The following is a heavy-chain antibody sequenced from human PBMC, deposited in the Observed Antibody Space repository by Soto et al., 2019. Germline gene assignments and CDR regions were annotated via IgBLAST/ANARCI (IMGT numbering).Heavy chain of an antibody. CDR1: GDTFTTYD. Sequence: GASVKVSCKASGDTFTTYDSNWVRQATGHGLEWMGWINPNSGNIGYAQRFQGRVTMTRDTAIRTAYMEVSSLRSDDTAVYYCARGRASRSYYLLDYWGQGTLVTVSS. D-gene: IGHD3-10*01. CDR2: INPNSGNI. V-gene: IGHV1-8*01. J-gene: IGHJ4*02. CDR3: ARGRASRSYYLLDY.